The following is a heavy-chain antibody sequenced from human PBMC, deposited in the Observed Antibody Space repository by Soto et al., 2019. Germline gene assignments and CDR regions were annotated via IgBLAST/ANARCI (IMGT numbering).Heavy chain of an antibody. Sequence: KPSETLSLTCTVSGGSISGYYWSWIRQHPGKGLEWIGYIYYSGSTYYNPSLKSRVTISVDTSKNQFSLKLSSVTAADTAVYYCARAPLEYYYGSGSYPDAFDIWGQGTMVTVSS. V-gene: IGHV4-31*03. CDR1: GGSISGYY. CDR2: IYYSGST. CDR3: ARAPLEYYYGSGSYPDAFDI. J-gene: IGHJ3*02. D-gene: IGHD3-10*01.